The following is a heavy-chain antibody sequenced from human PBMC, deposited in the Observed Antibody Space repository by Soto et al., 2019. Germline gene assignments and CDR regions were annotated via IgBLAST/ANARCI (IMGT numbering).Heavy chain of an antibody. CDR3: ARVPSP. Sequence: SETLSLTCAVSGGSISSGGYSWSWIRQPPGKGLEWIGYIYHSGSPYYNPSLKSRVTISVDRSENQFSLKLSSVTAADTAVYYCARVPSPWGQGTLVTVSS. CDR2: IYHSGSP. CDR1: GGSISSGGYS. V-gene: IGHV4-30-2*01. J-gene: IGHJ5*02.